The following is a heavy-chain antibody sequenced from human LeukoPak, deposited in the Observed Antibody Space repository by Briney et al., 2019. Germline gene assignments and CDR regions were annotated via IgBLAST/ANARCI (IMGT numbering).Heavy chain of an antibody. D-gene: IGHD3-22*01. V-gene: IGHV3-74*01. CDR1: GFTFSTYW. CDR3: ARGTYYYDSSGLDY. Sequence: GGSLRLSCAASGFTFSTYWMHWVRHAPGKGLVWVSRTNSDGSSTSYADSVKGRFTISRDNAKNTLYLQMNSLRVEDTAVYYCARGTYYYDSSGLDYWGQGTLVTVSS. J-gene: IGHJ4*02. CDR2: TNSDGSST.